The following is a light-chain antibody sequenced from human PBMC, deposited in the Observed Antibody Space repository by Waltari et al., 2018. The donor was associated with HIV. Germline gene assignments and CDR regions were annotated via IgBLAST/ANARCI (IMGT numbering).Light chain of an antibody. CDR2: DTS. Sequence: DIQMTQSPSSLSASVGDRVTITCRASQSISSYLNWYQQKPGKAPKLLIYDTSILQSGVPSRFTGSGSATEFTLTINSLQPEDFVTYYCQQTYSFPFTFGPGTKVDMK. V-gene: IGKV1-39*01. CDR1: QSISSY. J-gene: IGKJ3*01. CDR3: QQTYSFPFT.